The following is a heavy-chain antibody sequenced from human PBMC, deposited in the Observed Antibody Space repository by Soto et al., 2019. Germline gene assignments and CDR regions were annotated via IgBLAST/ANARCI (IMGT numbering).Heavy chain of an antibody. J-gene: IGHJ3*02. CDR3: ARRSLSDSFDI. Sequence: QVQLVESGGDVVQPGRSLRLSCAASGFTFSDYGVHWVRQAPGKGLEWVTVVAYDGSNKYYADSVRGRFTISRDNSKNTVHLQMKSLRAEDTDVYYCARRSLSDSFDIWGQGTMVTVSS. V-gene: IGHV3-30*03. CDR1: GFTFSDYG. CDR2: VAYDGSNK.